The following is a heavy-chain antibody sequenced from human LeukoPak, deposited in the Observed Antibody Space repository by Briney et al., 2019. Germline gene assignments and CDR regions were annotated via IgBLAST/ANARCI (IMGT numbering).Heavy chain of an antibody. D-gene: IGHD3-10*01. J-gene: IGHJ4*02. CDR3: ARDLATVSHGEFDY. CDR2: IYYSGST. CDR1: GGSMSSYY. V-gene: IGHV4-59*12. Sequence: PSETLSLTCTVSGGSMSSYYWSWIRQPPGKGLKWIGYIYYSGSTNYNPSLKSRVTISVDTSKNQFTLKLSSVTAADTAVYYCARDLATVSHGEFDYWGQGTLVTVSS.